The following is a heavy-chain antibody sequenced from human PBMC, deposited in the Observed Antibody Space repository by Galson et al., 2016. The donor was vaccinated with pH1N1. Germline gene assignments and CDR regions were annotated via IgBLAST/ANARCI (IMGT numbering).Heavy chain of an antibody. CDR3: TCNNNEQARGGVSMEKIDY. D-gene: IGHD3-10*01. V-gene: IGHV3-30*03. CDR1: GFTFSSYA. J-gene: IGHJ4*02. Sequence: SLRLSCAGSGFTFSSYAVHWVRQAPGGGLEWVAVISQDGNVKYYLDSVEGRFTLSRDNSQNTVYLQMDTLRPEDTSFYFCTCNNNEQARGGVSMEKIDYWGQGTLVTVSS. CDR2: ISQDGNVK.